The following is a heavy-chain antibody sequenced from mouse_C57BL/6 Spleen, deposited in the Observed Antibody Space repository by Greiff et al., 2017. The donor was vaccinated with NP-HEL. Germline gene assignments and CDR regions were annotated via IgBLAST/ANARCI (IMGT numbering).Heavy chain of an antibody. V-gene: IGHV1-53*01. D-gene: IGHD1-1*01. J-gene: IGHJ1*03. CDR1: GYTFTSYW. CDR3: ALYGREFHWYFDV. Sequence: QVQLKQPGTELVKPGASVKLSCKASGYTFTSYWMHWVKQRPGQGLEWIGNINPSNGGTNYNEKFKSKATLTVDKSSSTAYMQLSSLTSEDSAVYYCALYGREFHWYFDVWGTGTTVTVSS. CDR2: INPSNGGT.